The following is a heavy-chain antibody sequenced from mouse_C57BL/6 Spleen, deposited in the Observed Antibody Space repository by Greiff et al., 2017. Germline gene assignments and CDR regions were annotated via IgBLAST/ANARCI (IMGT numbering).Heavy chain of an antibody. CDR1: GYTFTDYE. Sequence: QVHVKQSGAELVRPGASVTLSCKASGYTFTDYEMHWVKQTPVHGLEWIGAIDPETGGTAYNQKFKGKAILTADKSSSTAYMELRSLTSEDSAVYYCTRRYYWGQGTLVTVSA. CDR3: TRRYY. D-gene: IGHD1-1*01. CDR2: IDPETGGT. V-gene: IGHV1-15*01. J-gene: IGHJ3*01.